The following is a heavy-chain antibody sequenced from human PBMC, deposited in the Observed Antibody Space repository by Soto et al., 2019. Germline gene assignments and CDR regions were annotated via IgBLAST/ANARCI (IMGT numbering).Heavy chain of an antibody. CDR2: IWYDGSNK. D-gene: IGHD3-10*01. J-gene: IGHJ5*02. V-gene: IGHV3-33*01. Sequence: GGSLRLSCAASGFTFSSYGMHWVRQAPGKGLEWVAVIWYDGSNKYYADSVKGRFTISRDNSKNTLYLQMNSLRAEDTAVYYCAREGYSGSYSNWFDPWGQGTLVTVSS. CDR1: GFTFSSYG. CDR3: AREGYSGSYSNWFDP.